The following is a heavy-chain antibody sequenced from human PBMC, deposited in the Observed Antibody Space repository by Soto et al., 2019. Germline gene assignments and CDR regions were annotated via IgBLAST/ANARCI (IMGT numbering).Heavy chain of an antibody. CDR2: INPNSGGT. CDR1: GYTFTGYY. J-gene: IGHJ3*02. D-gene: IGHD2-15*01. CDR3: ARSHRYCSGGSCPFDI. V-gene: IGHV1-2*04. Sequence: ASVKVSCKASGYTFTGYYMHWVRQAPGQGLEWMGWINPNSGGTNYAQKFQGWVTMTRDTSISTAYMELSRLRSDDTAVYYCARSHRYCSGGSCPFDIWGRGTMVTVSS.